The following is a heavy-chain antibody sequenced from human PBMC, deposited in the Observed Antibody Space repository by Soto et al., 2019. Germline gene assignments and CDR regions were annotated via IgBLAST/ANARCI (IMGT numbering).Heavy chain of an antibody. CDR1: QFTFTRYS. J-gene: IGHJ4*02. CDR2: ISSTTNYI. Sequence: GGYLRLCCAASQFTFTRYSMNWARQAPGKGLEWVSSISSTTNYIYYGDSMKGRFTISRDNAKNSLYLEMNSLRAEDTAVYYCARESEDLTSNFDYWGQGTLVTVSS. V-gene: IGHV3-21*06. CDR3: ARESEDLTSNFDY.